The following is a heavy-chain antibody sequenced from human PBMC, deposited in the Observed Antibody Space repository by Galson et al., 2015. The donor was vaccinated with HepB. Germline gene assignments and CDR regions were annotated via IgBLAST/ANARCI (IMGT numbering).Heavy chain of an antibody. D-gene: IGHD3-22*01. CDR2: ISSSSSYI. CDR1: GFTFSSYS. Sequence: SLRLSCAASGFTFSSYSMNWVRQAPGKGLEWVSSISSSSSYIYYADSVKGRFTISRDNAKNSLYLQMNSLRAEDTAAYYCARDYKYYYEEPASDAFDIWGQGTMVTVSS. J-gene: IGHJ3*02. V-gene: IGHV3-21*01. CDR3: ARDYKYYYEEPASDAFDI.